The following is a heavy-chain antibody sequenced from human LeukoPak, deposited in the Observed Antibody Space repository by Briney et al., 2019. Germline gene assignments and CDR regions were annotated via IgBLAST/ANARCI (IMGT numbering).Heavy chain of an antibody. J-gene: IGHJ4*02. V-gene: IGHV4-4*07. Sequence: SETLSLTCTVSGASLSSYYWSWIRQPAGKGLEWIGRIYTSGSTNYNPSLKSRVTMSVDTSKNQFSLKLSSVTAADTAVYYCARERPVQLERRGVQSDHRAFDYWGQGTLVSVSS. CDR2: IYTSGST. D-gene: IGHD1-1*01. CDR1: GASLSSYY. CDR3: ARERPVQLERRGVQSDHRAFDY.